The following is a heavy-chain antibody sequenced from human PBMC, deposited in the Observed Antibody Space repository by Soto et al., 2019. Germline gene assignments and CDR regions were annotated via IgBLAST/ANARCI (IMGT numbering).Heavy chain of an antibody. J-gene: IGHJ6*02. V-gene: IGHV3-30*18. CDR2: ISYDGSNK. Sequence: QVQLVESGGGVVQPGRSLRLSCAASGFTFSSYGMHWVRQAPGKGLEWVAVISYDGSNKNYADSVKGRFTISRDNSKITQYLQMNSLRAEDTAVYYCAKEVWSGPMDVWGQGTTVTVSS. D-gene: IGHD3-3*01. CDR3: AKEVWSGPMDV. CDR1: GFTFSSYG.